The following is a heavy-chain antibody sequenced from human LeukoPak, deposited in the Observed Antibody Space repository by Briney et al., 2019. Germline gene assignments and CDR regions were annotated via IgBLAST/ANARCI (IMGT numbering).Heavy chain of an antibody. D-gene: IGHD6-19*01. Sequence: SETLSLTCAVYGGSFSGYYRSWIRQPPGKGLEWIGEINHSGSTNYNPSLKSRVTISVDTSKNQFSLKLSSVTAADTAVYYCARAAGAWEHFDYWGQGTLVTVSS. J-gene: IGHJ4*02. CDR3: ARAAGAWEHFDY. V-gene: IGHV4-34*01. CDR2: INHSGST. CDR1: GGSFSGYY.